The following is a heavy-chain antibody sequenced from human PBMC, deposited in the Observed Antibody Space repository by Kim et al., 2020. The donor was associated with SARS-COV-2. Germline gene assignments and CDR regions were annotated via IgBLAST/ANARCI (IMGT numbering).Heavy chain of an antibody. D-gene: IGHD2-15*01. V-gene: IGHV3-23*01. Sequence: VKCRFTISRDNAKTTLYLQMSSLRAEDTAVYYCTRGGAAYCSGRNCYFGHWGQGTVVTVSS. J-gene: IGHJ4*02. CDR3: TRGGAAYCSGRNCYFGH.